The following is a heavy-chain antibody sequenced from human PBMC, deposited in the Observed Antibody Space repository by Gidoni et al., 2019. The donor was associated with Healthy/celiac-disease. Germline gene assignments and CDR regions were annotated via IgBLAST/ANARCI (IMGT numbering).Heavy chain of an antibody. J-gene: IGHJ5*02. CDR3: ARGVRVSILWPRRSRFDP. V-gene: IGHV4-34*01. D-gene: IGHD2-21*01. CDR1: GGSFSGYY. CDR2: INHSGST. Sequence: QVQLQQWGAGLLKPSETLSLTCAVYGGSFSGYYWSWIRQPPGKGLEWIGEINHSGSTNYNPSLKSRVTISVDTSKNQFSLKLSSVTAADTAVYYCARGVRVSILWPRRSRFDPWGQGTLVTVSS.